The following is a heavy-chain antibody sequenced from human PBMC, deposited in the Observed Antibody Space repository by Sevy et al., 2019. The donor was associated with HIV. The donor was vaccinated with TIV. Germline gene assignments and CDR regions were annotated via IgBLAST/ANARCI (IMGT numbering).Heavy chain of an antibody. Sequence: GGSLRLSCAASGFTFSSYAMSWVRQAPGKGLEWVSAISGSGGSTYYADSVKGRFTISRDNSKNTLYLQMNNLRAEDTAVYSGAKDGAAAGLYYYYGMYVWGQGTTVTVSS. CDR3: AKDGAAAGLYYYYGMYV. CDR2: ISGSGGST. CDR1: GFTFSSYA. V-gene: IGHV3-23*01. D-gene: IGHD6-13*01. J-gene: IGHJ6*02.